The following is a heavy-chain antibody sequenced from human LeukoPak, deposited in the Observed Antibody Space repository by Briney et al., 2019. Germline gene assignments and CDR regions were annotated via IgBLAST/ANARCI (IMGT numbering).Heavy chain of an antibody. J-gene: IGHJ4*02. CDR1: GFTFNSYS. V-gene: IGHV3-21*01. Sequence: KPGGSLRLSCAASGFTFNSYSMKWVGQAPGKGLEGVSSISSSSSYIEYADSVKGRFTISRDNAKNSLYLQMNSLKAEDTAVYFCARDHGIVVVTASRLDSWGQGTLVTVSS. CDR3: ARDHGIVVVTASRLDS. D-gene: IGHD2-21*02. CDR2: ISSSSSYI.